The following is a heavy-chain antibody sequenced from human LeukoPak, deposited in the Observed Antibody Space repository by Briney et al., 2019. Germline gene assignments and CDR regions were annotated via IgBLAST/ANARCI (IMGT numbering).Heavy chain of an antibody. CDR2: ISSGGDT. V-gene: IGHV3-23*01. CDR3: AGDFDY. CDR1: GFTFDDYA. Sequence: AGGSLRLSCAASGFTFDDYAMNWVRQAPGKGLEWVSSISSGGDTNYADFVKGRFTISRDNSKNTLYLQMNSLRVEDTAIYYCAGDFDYWGQGTLVTVSS. J-gene: IGHJ4*02.